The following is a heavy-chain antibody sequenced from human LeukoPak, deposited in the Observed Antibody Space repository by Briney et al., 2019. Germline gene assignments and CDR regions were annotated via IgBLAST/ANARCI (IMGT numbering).Heavy chain of an antibody. CDR2: INSSGSTI. CDR3: ARGPPYYYDSSGYSDY. J-gene: IGHJ4*02. CDR1: GFTFSSYE. V-gene: IGHV3-48*03. D-gene: IGHD3-22*01. Sequence: GGSLRLSCAASGFTFSSYEMNWVRQAPGKGLEWVSYINSSGSTIYYADSVKGRFTISRDNAKNSLYLQMNSLRAEDTAVYYCARGPPYYYDSSGYSDYWGQGTLVTVSS.